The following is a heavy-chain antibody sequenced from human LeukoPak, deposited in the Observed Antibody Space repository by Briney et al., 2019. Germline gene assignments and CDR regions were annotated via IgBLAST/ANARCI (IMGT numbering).Heavy chain of an antibody. Sequence: SETLSLTCTVSGGSISSSSYYWGWIRQPPGKGLEWIGSIYYSGSTYCNPSLKSRVTISVDTSKNQFSLKLSSVTAADTAVYYCARHVLRYFEPFDYWGQGTLVTVSS. CDR1: GGSISSSSYY. J-gene: IGHJ4*02. D-gene: IGHD3-9*01. CDR2: IYYSGST. V-gene: IGHV4-39*07. CDR3: ARHVLRYFEPFDY.